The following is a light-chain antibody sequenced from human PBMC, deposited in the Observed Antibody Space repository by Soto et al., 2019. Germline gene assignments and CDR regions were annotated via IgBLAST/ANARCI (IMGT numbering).Light chain of an antibody. CDR1: SSDVGGYNY. Sequence: QSALTQPASVSGSPGQSITISCTGTSSDVGGYNYVSWYQQHPGKAPKLIISDVSERPSGVSNRFSGSKSANTASLSISGLQAEDEADYYCSSYSSGSSPVVFGGGTKLTVL. J-gene: IGLJ2*01. V-gene: IGLV2-14*03. CDR3: SSYSSGSSPVV. CDR2: DVS.